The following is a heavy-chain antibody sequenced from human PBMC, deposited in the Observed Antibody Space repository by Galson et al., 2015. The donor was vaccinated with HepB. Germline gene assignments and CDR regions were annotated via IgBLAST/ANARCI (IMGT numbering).Heavy chain of an antibody. J-gene: IGHJ3*02. CDR2: ISSSSSTI. CDR3: ARGTVVTSYDAFDI. D-gene: IGHD4-23*01. V-gene: IGHV3-48*02. CDR1: GFNFKIYS. Sequence: SLRLSCAVSGFNFKIYSMNWVRQAPGKGLEWVSYISSSSSTIYYADSVKGRFTISRDNAKNSLYLQMNSLTDEDTAVYYCARGTVVTSYDAFDIWGQGTKVIVSS.